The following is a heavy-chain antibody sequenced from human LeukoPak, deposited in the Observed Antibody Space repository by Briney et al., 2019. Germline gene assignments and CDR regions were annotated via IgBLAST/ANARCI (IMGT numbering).Heavy chain of an antibody. CDR3: ARGRCSGGSCYAGGPYYFDY. V-gene: IGHV4-38-2*02. D-gene: IGHD2-15*01. Sequence: SETLSLTCTVSGYSISSGYYWGWIRQPPGKGLEWIGSIYHSGSTYYNPSLKSRVTISVDTSKNQFSLKLSSVTAADTAVYYCARGRCSGGSCYAGGPYYFDYWGQGTLVTVSS. CDR1: GYSISSGYY. CDR2: IYHSGST. J-gene: IGHJ4*02.